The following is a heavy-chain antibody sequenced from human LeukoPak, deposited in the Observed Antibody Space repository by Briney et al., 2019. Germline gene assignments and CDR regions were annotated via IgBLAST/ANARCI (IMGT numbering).Heavy chain of an antibody. CDR3: ARAIAVAGTGVDY. V-gene: IGHV1-18*01. CDR2: ISAYNGNT. D-gene: IGHD6-19*01. CDR1: QYTFTEYA. J-gene: IGHJ4*02. Sequence: GASVKVSCKASQYTFTEYAVHWVRQAPGQGLEWMGWISAYNGNTNYAQKLQGRVTMTTDTSTSTAYMELRSLRSDDTAVYYCARAIAVAGTGVDYWGQGTLVTVSS.